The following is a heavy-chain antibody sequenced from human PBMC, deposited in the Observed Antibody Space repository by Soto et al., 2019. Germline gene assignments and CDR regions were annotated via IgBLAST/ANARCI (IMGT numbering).Heavy chain of an antibody. V-gene: IGHV3-23*01. J-gene: IGHJ6*02. D-gene: IGHD2-21*02. CDR3: ASLGVGDWANYYYYYGMDV. CDR1: GFTFSVYA. CDR2: VTANGGST. Sequence: EVQLLESGGGFVQPGGSLRLSCAATGFTFSVYAMTWVRQAPGKGLEWVSAVTANGGSTYSADSVKGRFTISRDNSKNXLXLXMNSLRAEDTAVYYCASLGVGDWANYYYYYGMDVWGQGTTVTVSS.